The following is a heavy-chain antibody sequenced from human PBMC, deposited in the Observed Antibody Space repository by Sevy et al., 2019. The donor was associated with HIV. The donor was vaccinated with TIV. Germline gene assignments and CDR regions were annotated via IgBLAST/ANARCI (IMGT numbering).Heavy chain of an antibody. V-gene: IGHV4-59*01. J-gene: IGHJ6*02. Sequence: SETLSLTCTVSGASISSYYWSWIRQPPGKGLEWVGYIYYNGRTNYNPSLKSRVTISVETSKNQFSLKLISVTAADTAVYYCARSLADYYYGMDVWGQGTTVTVSS. CDR2: IYYNGRT. CDR3: ARSLADYYYGMDV. CDR1: GASISSYY.